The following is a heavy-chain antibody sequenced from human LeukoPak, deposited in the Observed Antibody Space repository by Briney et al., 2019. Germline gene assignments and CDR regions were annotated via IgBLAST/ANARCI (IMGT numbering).Heavy chain of an antibody. CDR3: ARDSDGWLRCLGPAAIDY. D-gene: IGHD5-12*01. CDR2: ISSSSSYI. V-gene: IGHV3-21*01. J-gene: IGHJ4*02. CDR1: GFTFSSYS. Sequence: TGGSLRLSCAASGFTFSSYSMNWVRQAPGKGLEWVSSISSSSSYIYYADSVKGRFTISRDNAKNSLYLQMNSLRAEDTAVYYCARDSDGWLRCLGPAAIDYWGQGTLVTVSS.